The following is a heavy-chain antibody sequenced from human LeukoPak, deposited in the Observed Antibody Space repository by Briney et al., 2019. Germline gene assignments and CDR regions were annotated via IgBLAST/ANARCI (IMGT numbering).Heavy chain of an antibody. J-gene: IGHJ2*01. V-gene: IGHV3-30*03. CDR2: VSYSGTNI. Sequence: GRSLRLSCAASGFTFSRYGMHWLRQAPGKGLEWVAVVSYSGTNIYYADSVKGRFTISRDDSKNTVYLQMNSLRAEDRAVYHCARDRNRSGYSFLDWYFDLWGRGTLVTVSS. CDR3: ARDRNRSGYSFLDWYFDL. CDR1: GFTFSRYG. D-gene: IGHD3-3*01.